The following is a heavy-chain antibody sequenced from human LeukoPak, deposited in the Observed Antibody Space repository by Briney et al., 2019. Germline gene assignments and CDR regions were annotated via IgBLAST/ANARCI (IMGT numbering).Heavy chain of an antibody. D-gene: IGHD1-26*01. CDR2: IYYSGST. CDR3: ARGHRGFDY. CDR1: GGSISSSSYY. V-gene: IGHV4-39*01. Sequence: SETLSLTCTVSGGSISSSSYYGGWIRQPPGKGLEWIGSIYYSGSTYYNPSLKSRVTISVDTSKNQFSLKLSSVTAADTAVYYCARGHRGFDYWGQGTLVIVSS. J-gene: IGHJ4*02.